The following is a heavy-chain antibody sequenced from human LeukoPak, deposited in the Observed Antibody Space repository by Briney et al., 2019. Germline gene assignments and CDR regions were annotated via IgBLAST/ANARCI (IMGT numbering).Heavy chain of an antibody. CDR2: INPNSGGT. CDR3: ARIVVVPADSPFDY. V-gene: IGHV1-2*02. Sequence: ASVKVSCKASGYTFTGYYMHWVRQAPGQGLEWMGWINPNSGGTNYAQKFQGRVTITADKSTSTAYMELSSLRSEDTAVYYIARIVVVPADSPFDYWGQGTLVTVSS. D-gene: IGHD2-2*01. J-gene: IGHJ4*02. CDR1: GYTFTGYY.